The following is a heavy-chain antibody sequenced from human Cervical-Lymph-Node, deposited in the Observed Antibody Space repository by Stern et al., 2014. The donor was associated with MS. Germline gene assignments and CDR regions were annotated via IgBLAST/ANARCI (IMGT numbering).Heavy chain of an antibody. CDR1: GGTFINYA. CDR3: ARDNDDNGMDV. J-gene: IGHJ6*02. V-gene: IGHV1-69*06. D-gene: IGHD1-1*01. Sequence: VQLVQSGAEVKKPGSSVKGSCKASGGTFINYAISWVRQAPGQGLEWIGGIIPIFGSTHYAQRFQGRFIITADNSANTAYLEVSSLRFEDTGVYFCARDNDDNGMDVWGQGTTVTVSS. CDR2: IIPIFGST.